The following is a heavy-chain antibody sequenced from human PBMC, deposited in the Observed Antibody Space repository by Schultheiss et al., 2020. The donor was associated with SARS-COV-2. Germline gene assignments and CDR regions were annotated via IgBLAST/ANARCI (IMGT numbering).Heavy chain of an antibody. CDR2: IYWDDDK. CDR1: GFSLSTSGVG. V-gene: IGHV2-5*02. D-gene: IGHD1-7*01. J-gene: IGHJ4*02. Sequence: SGPTLVKPTQTLTLTCTFSGFSLSTSGVGVGWIRQPPGKALEWLALIYWDDDKRYSPSLKSRLTITKDTSKNQVVLTMTNMDPVDTATYYCAHSQPYWNYVTSEDVFDYWGQGTLVTVSS. CDR3: AHSQPYWNYVTSEDVFDY.